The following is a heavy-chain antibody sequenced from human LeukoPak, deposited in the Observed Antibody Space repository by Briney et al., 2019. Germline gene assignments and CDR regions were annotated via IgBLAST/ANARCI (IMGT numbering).Heavy chain of an antibody. CDR1: GGSISSYY. V-gene: IGHV4-4*07. D-gene: IGHD5-24*01. CDR3: ASDVGAGRDGYNDAFDI. J-gene: IGHJ3*02. Sequence: SETLSLTCTVSGGSISSYYWSWIRQPAGKGLEWIGRIYTSGSTNYNPSLKSRVTMSVDTSKNQFSLKLSSVTAADTAMYYCASDVGAGRDGYNDAFDIWGQGTMVTVSS. CDR2: IYTSGST.